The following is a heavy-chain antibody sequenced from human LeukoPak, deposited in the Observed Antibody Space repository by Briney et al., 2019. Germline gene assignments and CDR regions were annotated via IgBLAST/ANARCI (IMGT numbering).Heavy chain of an antibody. D-gene: IGHD2-15*01. J-gene: IGHJ4*02. CDR1: GYTFTSYG. CDR3: ARGSDCSGGSCYEFDY. V-gene: IGHV1-18*01. Sequence: GASVKVSCKASGYTFTSYGISWVRRAPGQGLEWMGWISAYNGNTNYAQKLQGRVTMTTDTSTSTAYMELRSLRSDDTAVYYCARGSDCSGGSCYEFDYWGQGTLVTVSS. CDR2: ISAYNGNT.